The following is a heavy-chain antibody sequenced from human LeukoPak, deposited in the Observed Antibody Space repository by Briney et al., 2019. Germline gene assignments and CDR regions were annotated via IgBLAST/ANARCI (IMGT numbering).Heavy chain of an antibody. CDR1: GFTFSSYW. CDR3: ARESRPLWSGSPFDY. D-gene: IGHD3-3*01. Sequence: PGGSLRLSCAASGFTFSSYWMSWVRQAPGKGLEWVANIKQDGSEKYYVDSVKGRFTISRDNAKNSLYLQMNSLRAEDTAVYYCARESRPLWSGSPFDYWGQGTLVTVSS. V-gene: IGHV3-7*01. J-gene: IGHJ4*02. CDR2: IKQDGSEK.